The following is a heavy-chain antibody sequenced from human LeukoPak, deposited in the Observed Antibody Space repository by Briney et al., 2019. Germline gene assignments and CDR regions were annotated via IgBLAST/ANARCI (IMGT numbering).Heavy chain of an antibody. D-gene: IGHD3-3*01. CDR2: IYHSGNT. Sequence: QPSETLSLTCTVSGYSISSGYYWGWIRQPPGKGLEWIGNIYHSGNTYYNPSLKSRVTISVDTSKNHFSLKLSSVTAADTAIYYCARIYYDFEFDFWGQGTLVTVSS. CDR1: GYSISSGYY. J-gene: IGHJ4*02. V-gene: IGHV4-38-2*02. CDR3: ARIYYDFEFDF.